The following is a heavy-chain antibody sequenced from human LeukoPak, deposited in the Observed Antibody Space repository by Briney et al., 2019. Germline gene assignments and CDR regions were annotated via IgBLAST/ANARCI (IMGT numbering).Heavy chain of an antibody. CDR2: IYYSGST. CDR1: GGSISSYY. D-gene: IGHD1-26*01. V-gene: IGHV4-59*12. J-gene: IGHJ4*02. Sequence: PSETLSLTCTVSGGSISSYYWSWIRQPPGKGLEWIGYIYYSGSTNYNPSLKSRVTISVDTSKNQFSLKLSSVTAADTAVYYCARDLSSLELLHVGDYFDYWGQGTLVTVSS. CDR3: ARDLSSLELLHVGDYFDY.